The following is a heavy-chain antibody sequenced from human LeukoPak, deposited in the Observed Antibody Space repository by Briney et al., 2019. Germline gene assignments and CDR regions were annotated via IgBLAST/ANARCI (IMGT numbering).Heavy chain of an antibody. V-gene: IGHV5-51*01. D-gene: IGHD2-15*01. CDR1: GYSFTSYW. CDR3: ARQEYCSGGSCYTWFDP. Sequence: GESLKISCKGSGYSFTSYWISWVRQMPGKGLEWMGIIYPADSDIRYSPSFQGQVTISADKSISTAYLQWSSLKASDTAMYYCARQEYCSGGSCYTWFDPWGQGTLVTVSS. CDR2: IYPADSDI. J-gene: IGHJ5*02.